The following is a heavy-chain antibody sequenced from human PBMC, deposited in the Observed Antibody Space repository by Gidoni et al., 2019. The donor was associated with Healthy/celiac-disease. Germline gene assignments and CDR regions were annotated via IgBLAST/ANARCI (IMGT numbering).Heavy chain of an antibody. CDR1: VFPFSSYD. CDR3: ARGGTYYYYGMDV. CDR2: IGTAGDT. Sequence: EVQLVESGGGLVQPGGSLRLSCAASVFPFSSYDMHWVRQATGKGLEWVSAIGTAGDTYYPGSVKGRFTISRENAKNSLYLQMNSLRAGDTAVYYCARGGTYYYYGMDVWGQGTTVTVSS. V-gene: IGHV3-13*01. J-gene: IGHJ6*02. D-gene: IGHD3-16*01.